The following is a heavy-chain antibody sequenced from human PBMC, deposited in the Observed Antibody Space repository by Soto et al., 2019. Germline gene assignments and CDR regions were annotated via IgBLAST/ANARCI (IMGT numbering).Heavy chain of an antibody. CDR3: ARERAGTRTFHHNTFNL. Sequence: QEQLAESGGGLVKPGGSLRLSCAASGFSFNVYYMTWIRQAPGSGLEWVASISILGDSTYYADSVKGRFTISRDNVKNSLYLQMDTLRAEDTAVYYCARERAGTRTFHHNTFNLWGQGTTVAGAS. D-gene: IGHD6-19*01. J-gene: IGHJ3*01. CDR1: GFSFNVYY. V-gene: IGHV3-11*01. CDR2: ISILGDST.